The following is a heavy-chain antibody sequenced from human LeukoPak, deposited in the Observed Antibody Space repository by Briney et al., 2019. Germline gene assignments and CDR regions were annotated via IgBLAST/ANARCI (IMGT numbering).Heavy chain of an antibody. J-gene: IGHJ4*02. CDR3: ARGYSNYPIDY. V-gene: IGHV3-21*01. D-gene: IGHD4-11*01. Sequence: GGSLRLSCAASGFTFSSYSVNWVRQAPGKGLEWVSSISSSSSYIYYADSVKGRFTISRDNAKNSLYLQMNSLRAEDTAVYYCARGYSNYPIDYWGQGALVTVSS. CDR1: GFTFSSYS. CDR2: ISSSSSYI.